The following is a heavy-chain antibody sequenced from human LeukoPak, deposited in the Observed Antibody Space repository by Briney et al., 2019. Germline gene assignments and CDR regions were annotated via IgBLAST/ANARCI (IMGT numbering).Heavy chain of an antibody. CDR2: IYSGGST. CDR3: ARARYCSGGSCYGIYYFDY. Sequence: GGSPRLSCAASGFTVSSNYMSWVRQAPGKGLEWVSVIYSGGSTYYADSVKGRFTISRDNSKNTLYLQMNSLRAEDTAVYYCARARYCSGGSCYGIYYFDYWGQGTLVTVSS. CDR1: GFTVSSNY. V-gene: IGHV3-66*02. D-gene: IGHD2-15*01. J-gene: IGHJ4*02.